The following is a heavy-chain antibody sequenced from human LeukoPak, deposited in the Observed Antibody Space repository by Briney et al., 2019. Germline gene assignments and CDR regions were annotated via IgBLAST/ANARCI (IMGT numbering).Heavy chain of an antibody. CDR1: EFTFNSDW. CDR2: IKQDGSEK. Sequence: GGSLRLSCAASEFTFNSDWMSWVRPAPGKGLEWVANIKQDGSEKYYVDYVKGRFTISRDNAKISLYLQMNSLRAEDTAMYYCARDLYRIVVVPHYFDYWDQGTLVTVSS. V-gene: IGHV3-7*01. D-gene: IGHD3-22*01. CDR3: ARDLYRIVVVPHYFDY. J-gene: IGHJ4*02.